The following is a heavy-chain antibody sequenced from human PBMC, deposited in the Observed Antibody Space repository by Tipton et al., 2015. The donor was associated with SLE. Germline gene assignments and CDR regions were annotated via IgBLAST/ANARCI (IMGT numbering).Heavy chain of an antibody. CDR2: IYYSGST. CDR3: ARNYDSSGYLDY. D-gene: IGHD3-22*01. Sequence: TLSLTCTVSGDSISSGDYYWSWVRQPPGKGLEWIGSIYYSGSTYYNPSLKSRVTISVDTSKNQFSLKLSSVTAADTAVYYCARNYDSSGYLDYWGQGTLVTVSS. J-gene: IGHJ4*02. V-gene: IGHV4-39*07. CDR1: GDSISSGDYY.